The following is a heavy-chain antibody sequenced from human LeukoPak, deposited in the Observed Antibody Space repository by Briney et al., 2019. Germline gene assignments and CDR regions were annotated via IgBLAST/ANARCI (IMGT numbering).Heavy chain of an antibody. CDR1: GGSISSGDYY. V-gene: IGHV4-30-4*01. Sequence: SETLSLTCTVSGGSISSGDYYWSWIRQPPGKGLEGFGYIYYSGSTYYNSSLKSRVTISVDTSKNQFSLKLSSVTAADTAVYYCASSPKSNNWFDPWGQGTLVTVSS. CDR2: IYYSGST. CDR3: ASSPKSNNWFDP. J-gene: IGHJ5*02.